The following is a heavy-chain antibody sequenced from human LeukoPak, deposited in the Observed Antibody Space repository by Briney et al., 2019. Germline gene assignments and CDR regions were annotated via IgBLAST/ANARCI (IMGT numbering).Heavy chain of an antibody. J-gene: IGHJ4*02. CDR3: AKDRQIAAAGTIDY. CDR1: GFTFDDYG. V-gene: IGHV3-9*01. Sequence: GGSLRLSCAASGFTFDDYGMHWVRQAPGKGLEWVSGISWNSGSIGYADSVKGRFTISRDNAKNSLYLQMNSLRAEDTALYYCAKDRQIAAAGTIDYWGQGTLVTVSS. D-gene: IGHD6-13*01. CDR2: ISWNSGSI.